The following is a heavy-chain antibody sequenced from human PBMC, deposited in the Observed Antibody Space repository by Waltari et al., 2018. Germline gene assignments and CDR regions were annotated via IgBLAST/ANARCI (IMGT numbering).Heavy chain of an antibody. CDR1: GFTFSDYA. D-gene: IGHD5-18*01. CDR2: ISAGAIGT. V-gene: IGHV3-23*01. Sequence: EVQVLESGGGWIQPGGSLKLSCAASGFTFSDYATSWVRQAPGKGLEWVSSISAGAIGTYYADSVEGRFTISRDNTKNTLYLQMHSLRAEDTARYYCVKETTTMVVAIFEFWGQGALVTVSS. J-gene: IGHJ4*02. CDR3: VKETTTMVVAIFEF.